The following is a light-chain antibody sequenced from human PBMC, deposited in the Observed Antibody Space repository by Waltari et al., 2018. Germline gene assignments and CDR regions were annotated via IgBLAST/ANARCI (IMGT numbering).Light chain of an antibody. V-gene: IGLV2-11*01. Sequence: QSALTQPRSVSGSPGQSLTISCPGTTSDVGAFDYVSWFQRHPGKSPTPLIYAVTKRPSGVHDRFSGSKSGNTASLTISGLQPEDEADYYCCPYAGSFSYAFGPGTTVVVL. CDR1: TSDVGAFDY. J-gene: IGLJ1*01. CDR3: CPYAGSFSYA. CDR2: AVT.